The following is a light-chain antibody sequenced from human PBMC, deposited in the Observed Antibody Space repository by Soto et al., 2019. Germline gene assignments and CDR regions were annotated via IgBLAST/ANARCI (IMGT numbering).Light chain of an antibody. CDR2: LEGSGSY. J-gene: IGLJ3*02. Sequence: QSVLTQSSSASASLGSSVKLTCTLSSGHSSYIIAWHQQQPGKAPRYLMKLEGSGSYNKGSGVRDRFSGSSSGADRYLTISNLQFEDEADYYCETWDSNTRVFSGGTKVTVL. CDR1: SGHSSYI. V-gene: IGLV4-60*02. CDR3: ETWDSNTRV.